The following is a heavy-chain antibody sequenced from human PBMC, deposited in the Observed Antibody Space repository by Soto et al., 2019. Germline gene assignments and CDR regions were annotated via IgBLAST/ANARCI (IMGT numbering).Heavy chain of an antibody. CDR2: ISGGAGTT. V-gene: IGHV3-23*01. Sequence: EVQLLESGGGLVQPGGSLRLSCAASGSTFSNFAMSWVRRAPGKGLEWVSAISGGAGTTYYADSVKGRFTISRDNSKNTLYLQMNSLRAEDTAVYYCAKEDSSGYYSLDAFDIWGQGTMVTVSS. J-gene: IGHJ3*02. CDR3: AKEDSSGYYSLDAFDI. CDR1: GSTFSNFA. D-gene: IGHD3-22*01.